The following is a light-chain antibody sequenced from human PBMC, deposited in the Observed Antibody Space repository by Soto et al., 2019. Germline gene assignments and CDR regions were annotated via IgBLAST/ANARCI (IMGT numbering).Light chain of an antibody. CDR1: SSDVGGYNY. Sequence: QSVLTQPASVSGSPGQSITISCTGTSSDVGGYNYVSWYQQHPGKAPKLMIYDVSNRPSGVSNRFSGSKSGNTASLTIPGLQAEDEADYYCSSYTSSSTLVFGTGTKVTVL. CDR2: DVS. V-gene: IGLV2-14*01. CDR3: SSYTSSSTLV. J-gene: IGLJ1*01.